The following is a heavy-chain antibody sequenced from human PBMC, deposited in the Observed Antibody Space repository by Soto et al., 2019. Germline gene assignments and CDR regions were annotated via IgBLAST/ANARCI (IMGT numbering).Heavy chain of an antibody. CDR3: GRNGCLDWFFDL. J-gene: IGHJ4*02. V-gene: IGHV1-8*02. CDR1: GYTFSSYD. Sequence: QMQLVQSGAEVKKPGASVKVSCKASGYTFSSYDINWGRQAAGQGLEWMGWVNPNSGDTDYTQTFQGIVTMTRDTSTHSAYMELSSLRAEDAAVYYCGRNGCLDWFFDLWGQGTLVTVSS. D-gene: IGHD3-9*01. CDR2: VNPNSGDT.